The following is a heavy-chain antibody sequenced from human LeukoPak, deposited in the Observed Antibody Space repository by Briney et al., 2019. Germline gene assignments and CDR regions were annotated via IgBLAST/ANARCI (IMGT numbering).Heavy chain of an antibody. V-gene: IGHV3-23*01. CDR1: GFTFSSFA. CDR3: PKVRDIYCSGGTCFSFDY. D-gene: IGHD2-15*01. J-gene: IGHJ4*02. CDR2: ISGSGGTT. Sequence: GGSLRLSCAASGFTFSSFAMTWVRQAPGKGLEWVSAISGSGGTTYYADSVKGRFTISRDNSKNTLYLQLNSLRAEDTAVYYCPKVRDIYCSGGTCFSFDYWGQGPLVTVSS.